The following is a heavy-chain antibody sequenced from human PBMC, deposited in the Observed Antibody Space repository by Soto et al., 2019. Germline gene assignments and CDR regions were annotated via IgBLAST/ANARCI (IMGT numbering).Heavy chain of an antibody. D-gene: IGHD3-10*01. Sequence: SETLSLTCAVSGGSISSGGYSWSWIRQPPGKGLEWIGYIYHSGSTYYNPSLKSRVTISVDRSKNQFSLKVSPVTAADTAVYYCARLRYYYGSGPNWFDPWGQGTLVTVSS. CDR1: GGSISSGGYS. V-gene: IGHV4-30-2*01. CDR2: IYHSGST. CDR3: ARLRYYYGSGPNWFDP. J-gene: IGHJ5*02.